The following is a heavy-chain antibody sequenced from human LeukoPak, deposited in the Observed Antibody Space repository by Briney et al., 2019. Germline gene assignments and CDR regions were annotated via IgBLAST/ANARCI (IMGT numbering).Heavy chain of an antibody. V-gene: IGHV1-2*02. J-gene: IGHJ4*02. CDR3: ARMSNELSFDY. CDR1: GYTFTSYG. Sequence: GASVKVSCKASGYTFTSYGISWVRQAPGQGLEWMGWINPNSGGTKYAQKFQGRVTMTRDTSISTAYMELSRLRSDDTAVYYCARMSNELSFDYWGQGTLVTVSS. CDR2: INPNSGGT. D-gene: IGHD1-26*01.